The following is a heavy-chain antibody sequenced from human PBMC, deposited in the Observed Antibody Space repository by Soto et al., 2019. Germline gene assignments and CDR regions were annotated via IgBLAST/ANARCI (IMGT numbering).Heavy chain of an antibody. D-gene: IGHD2-2*01. CDR1: GFTFSSYA. J-gene: IGHJ6*02. CDR3: AKESCSSTSCYGPYYYYGMDV. Sequence: GGSLRLSCAASGFTFSSYAMSWVRQAPGKGLEWVSAISGSGGSTYYTDSVKGRFTISRDNSKNTLYLQMNGLRAEDTAVYYCAKESCSSTSCYGPYYYYGMDVWGQGTTVTVSS. V-gene: IGHV3-23*01. CDR2: ISGSGGST.